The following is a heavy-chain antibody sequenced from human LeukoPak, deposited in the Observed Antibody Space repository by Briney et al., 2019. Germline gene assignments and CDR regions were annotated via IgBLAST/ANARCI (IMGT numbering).Heavy chain of an antibody. CDR3: AGDGYEYYFDY. CDR1: GGSISSSRYS. J-gene: IGHJ4*02. CDR2: IYYSGST. D-gene: IGHD5-12*01. V-gene: IGHV4-39*02. Sequence: KPSETLSLTCTVSGGSISSSRYSWGWIRQPPGEGLEWIGSIYYSGSTYYSPSLKSRVTISVDTSQNQFSLKLTSVTATDTAVYYCAGDGYEYYFDYWGQGTLVTVSS.